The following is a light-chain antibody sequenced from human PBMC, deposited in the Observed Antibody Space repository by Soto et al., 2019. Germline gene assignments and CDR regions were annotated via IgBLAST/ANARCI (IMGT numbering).Light chain of an antibody. CDR1: SSGFGGYNY. Sequence: QSALTQPRSVSRSPGQSVTISCTGTSSGFGGYNYVSWYQQHPGKAPKLMIYDVNKRPSGVPDRFSGSKSGNTASLTISGRQAEDEADYYCCSYAVTDVLFGGGTKLTVL. J-gene: IGLJ2*01. CDR2: DVN. CDR3: CSYAVTDVL. V-gene: IGLV2-11*01.